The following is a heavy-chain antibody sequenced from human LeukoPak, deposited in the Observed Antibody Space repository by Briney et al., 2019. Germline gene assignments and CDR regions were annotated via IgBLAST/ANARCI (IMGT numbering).Heavy chain of an antibody. CDR1: GYTLTELS. CDR3: ARGYGKLGYFQH. Sequence: GASVKVSCKVSGYTLTELSMHWVRQAPGKGLEWMGGFDPEDGETIYAQKFQGRVTMTEDTSTDTAYMELNSLRAEDTAVYYCARGYGKLGYFQHWGQGTLVTVSS. D-gene: IGHD5-18*01. V-gene: IGHV1-24*01. CDR2: FDPEDGET. J-gene: IGHJ1*01.